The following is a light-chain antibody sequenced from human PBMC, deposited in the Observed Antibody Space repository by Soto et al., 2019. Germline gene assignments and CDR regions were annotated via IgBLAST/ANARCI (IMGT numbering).Light chain of an antibody. J-gene: IGKJ1*01. CDR2: STS. CDR1: QRFGSSN. V-gene: IGKV3-20*01. CDR3: QQYGNSPWT. Sequence: EIVLTQSPGTLSLPPGERGTLSCRASQRFGSSNLAWYQQKPGQAPRLLIYSTSSRATGTPDRFSGSGSGTDFTLTISRLEPEDFAVYYCQQYGNSPWTFGQGTKVDIK.